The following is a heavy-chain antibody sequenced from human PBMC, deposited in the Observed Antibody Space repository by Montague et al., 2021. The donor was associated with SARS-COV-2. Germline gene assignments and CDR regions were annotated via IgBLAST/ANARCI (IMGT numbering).Heavy chain of an antibody. CDR3: ARDVYCGGDCYSATDYYYYGMDV. V-gene: IGHV3-7*01. D-gene: IGHD2-21*02. CDR1: GFTFSSYW. J-gene: IGHJ6*02. CDR2: IKRDGSEK. Sequence: SLRLSCAASGFTFSSYWMSWVRQAPGKGLEWVANIKRDGSEKYYVDSVKGRFTISRDNAKNSLYLQMNSLRAEDTAVYYCARDVYCGGDCYSATDYYYYGMDVWGQGTTVTVSS.